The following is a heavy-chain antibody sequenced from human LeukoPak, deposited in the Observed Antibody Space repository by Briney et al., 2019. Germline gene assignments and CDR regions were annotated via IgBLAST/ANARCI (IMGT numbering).Heavy chain of an antibody. Sequence: SETLSLTCTVSGGSISNYFWSWIRQPPGKGLEWIGYIYYSGSTNYNPSLKSRVTISVDTSKNQFSLKLSSVTAADTTVYYCARLITGTDYVFDYWGQGTLVTVSS. CDR3: ARLITGTDYVFDY. CDR2: IYYSGST. V-gene: IGHV4-59*08. D-gene: IGHD1-20*01. J-gene: IGHJ4*02. CDR1: GGSISNYF.